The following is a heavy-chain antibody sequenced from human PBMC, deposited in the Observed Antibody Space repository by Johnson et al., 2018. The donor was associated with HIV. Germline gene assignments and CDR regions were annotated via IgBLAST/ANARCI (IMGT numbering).Heavy chain of an antibody. Sequence: VQLVESGGGLVRPGGSLRLSCVASGFNFIDYAMIWVRQAPGNGLEWVSFISGCEADTYYADSVKGRFTISRDSSKNTLYLQMNSLRPEDTAVYYCAKDRNWGRLFDGFDIWGRGTMVTVSS. CDR1: GFNFIDYA. D-gene: IGHD7-27*01. V-gene: IGHV3-23*04. J-gene: IGHJ3*02. CDR2: ISGCEADT. CDR3: AKDRNWGRLFDGFDI.